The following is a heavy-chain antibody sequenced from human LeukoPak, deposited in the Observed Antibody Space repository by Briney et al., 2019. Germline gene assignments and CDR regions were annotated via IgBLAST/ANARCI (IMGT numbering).Heavy chain of an antibody. CDR3: ARSLYYYGSGSYPDY. CDR1: GFTFSSYA. Sequence: GGSLRLSCAASGFTFSSYAMHWVRKAPGKGLEWVAVMSYDGSNKYYADSVKGRFTISRDNSKNTLYLQMNSLRAEDTAVYYCARSLYYYGSGSYPDYWGQGTLVTVSS. V-gene: IGHV3-30*04. J-gene: IGHJ4*02. CDR2: MSYDGSNK. D-gene: IGHD3-10*01.